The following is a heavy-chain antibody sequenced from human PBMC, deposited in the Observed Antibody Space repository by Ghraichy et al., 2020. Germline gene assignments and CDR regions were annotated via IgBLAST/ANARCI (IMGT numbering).Heavy chain of an antibody. D-gene: IGHD1-26*01. J-gene: IGHJ4*02. Sequence: GGSLRLSCAASGFTFSSYAMTWVRQAPGRGLEWVSRISGSGGSTYYADSVKGRFTISRDNSKNTLYLQMNSLRAEDTAVYYCAKAQYSGNYCYFDYWGQGTLVTVSS. CDR3: AKAQYSGNYCYFDY. CDR1: GFTFSSYA. V-gene: IGHV3-23*01. CDR2: ISGSGGST.